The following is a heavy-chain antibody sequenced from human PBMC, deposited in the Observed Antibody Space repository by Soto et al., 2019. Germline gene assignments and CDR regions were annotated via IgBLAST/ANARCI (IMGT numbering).Heavy chain of an antibody. Sequence: GGSLRLSCAASGFTFSSYWMSWVRQAPGKGLEWVANIKQDGSEKYYVDSVKGRFTISRDNAKNSLYLQMNSLSAEDTAVYYSARFPGRWAHGYFDYWGQGTLVTVSS. CDR1: GFTFSSYW. CDR3: ARFPGRWAHGYFDY. CDR2: IKQDGSEK. V-gene: IGHV3-7*01. J-gene: IGHJ4*02. D-gene: IGHD1-26*01.